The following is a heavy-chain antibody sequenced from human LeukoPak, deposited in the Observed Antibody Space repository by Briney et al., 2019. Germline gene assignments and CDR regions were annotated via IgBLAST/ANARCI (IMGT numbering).Heavy chain of an antibody. CDR2: INPNSGGT. CDR3: ARARDYYDSSGYYSLGHYYYYMDV. V-gene: IGHV1-2*02. J-gene: IGHJ6*03. CDR1: GYTFTVYY. Sequence: ASVTVSFKASGYTFTVYYMHWVRQAPGQGLEWMGWINPNSGGTNYAQKFQGRVTITRDTSISTAYMELSRLRSDDTAVYYCARARDYYDSSGYYSLGHYYYYMDVWGKGTTVTISS. D-gene: IGHD3-22*01.